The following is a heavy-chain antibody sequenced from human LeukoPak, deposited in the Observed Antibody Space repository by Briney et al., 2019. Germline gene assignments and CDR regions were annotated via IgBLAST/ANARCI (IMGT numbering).Heavy chain of an antibody. CDR2: ISGSATHI. V-gene: IGHV3-21*01. D-gene: IGHD4-17*01. Sequence: GGSLRLSCAASGFTFSSYTMDWVRQAPGKGLEWVSSISGSATHIYYADSVKGRFTISRDNAKNSVYLQVNSLRAEDTAVYYCAREDYNDSGWYFDLWGRGTLVTVSS. J-gene: IGHJ2*01. CDR1: GFTFSSYT. CDR3: AREDYNDSGWYFDL.